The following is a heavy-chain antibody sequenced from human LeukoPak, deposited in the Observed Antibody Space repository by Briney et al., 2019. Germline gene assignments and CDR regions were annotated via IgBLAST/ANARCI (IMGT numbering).Heavy chain of an antibody. CDR3: ARIGSYGSGFYHYYYMDV. V-gene: IGHV3-53*01. J-gene: IGHJ6*03. CDR2: IYSGGST. D-gene: IGHD3-10*01. Sequence: GGSLRLSCAASGFTVSSNYMSWVRQAPGKGLEWVSVIYSGGSTYYADSVKGRFTISRDNTNNLLYLQMNSLRAEDTAVYYCARIGSYGSGFYHYYYMDVWGKGTTVTVSS. CDR1: GFTVSSNY.